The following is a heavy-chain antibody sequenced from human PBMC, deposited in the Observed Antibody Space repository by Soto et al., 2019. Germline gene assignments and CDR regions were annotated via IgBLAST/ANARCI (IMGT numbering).Heavy chain of an antibody. Sequence: QITLKESGPTLVKPTQTLTLTCTFSGFSLSTSGVDVGWIRQTPGKALAWLALIYLDDDKRYSPSLKSRLTSTKDTSKNQVALTMTNMDPLDTATYYCAHRRPYSNSPEYFFDYWGQGTLVTVSS. J-gene: IGHJ4*02. CDR1: GFSLSTSGVD. CDR3: AHRRPYSNSPEYFFDY. CDR2: IYLDDDK. D-gene: IGHD6-6*01. V-gene: IGHV2-5*02.